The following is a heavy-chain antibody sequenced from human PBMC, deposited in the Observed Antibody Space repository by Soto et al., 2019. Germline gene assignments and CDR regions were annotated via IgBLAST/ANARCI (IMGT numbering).Heavy chain of an antibody. Sequence: QVQLVQSGAEVKKPGASVKVSCKASGYTFTSYGISWVRQAPGQGLEWMGWISAYNGNTNYAQKLQGRVTMTTDTSTSTAYMELRSLRSDDTTVYYCARTGMTEGWLQSYYYGMDVWGQGNTVTVSS. CDR2: ISAYNGNT. CDR1: GYTFTSYG. J-gene: IGHJ6*02. CDR3: ARTGMTEGWLQSYYYGMDV. V-gene: IGHV1-18*01. D-gene: IGHD5-12*01.